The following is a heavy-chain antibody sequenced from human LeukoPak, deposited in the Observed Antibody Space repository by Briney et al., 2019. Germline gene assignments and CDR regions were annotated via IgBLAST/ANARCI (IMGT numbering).Heavy chain of an antibody. CDR3: ASANPLLTNGV. CDR2: IKPSGGRT. J-gene: IGHJ4*02. V-gene: IGHV1-46*02. Sequence: ASVKVSYQPSRCTFNRHYMHWVRQAPGQGLEGMGIIKPSGGRTSYAQKLQARVTMTRDTSISTAYMELSRLRSDDTAVYYCASANPLLTNGVWGQGTLVTVSS. D-gene: IGHD4-17*01. CDR1: RCTFNRHY.